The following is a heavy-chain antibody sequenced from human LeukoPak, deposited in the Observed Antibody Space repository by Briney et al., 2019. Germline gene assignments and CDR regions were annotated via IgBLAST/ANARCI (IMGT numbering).Heavy chain of an antibody. CDR2: IYTSGST. V-gene: IGHV4-4*09. Sequence: SETLSLTCTVPGGSISSYYWSWIRQPPGKGLEWIGYIYTSGSTNYNPSLKSRVTISVDTSKNQFSLKLSSVTAADTAVYYCASGHRIDAFDIWGQGTMVTVSS. CDR3: ASGHRIDAFDI. CDR1: GGSISSYY. J-gene: IGHJ3*02. D-gene: IGHD2-15*01.